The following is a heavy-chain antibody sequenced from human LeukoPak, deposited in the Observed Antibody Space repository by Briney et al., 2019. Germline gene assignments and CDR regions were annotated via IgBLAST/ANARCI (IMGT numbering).Heavy chain of an antibody. CDR2: ISSSSSYI. CDR1: GFIFSSYS. J-gene: IGHJ5*02. D-gene: IGHD4-11*01. Sequence: GGSLRLSCAASGFIFSSYSINWVRQAPGKGLEWVSSISSSSSYIYYADSVKGRFTISRDNAKNSLYLQMNSLRAGDTAVYYCARGPSNYVQNWFDPWGQGTLVTVSS. V-gene: IGHV3-21*01. CDR3: ARGPSNYVQNWFDP.